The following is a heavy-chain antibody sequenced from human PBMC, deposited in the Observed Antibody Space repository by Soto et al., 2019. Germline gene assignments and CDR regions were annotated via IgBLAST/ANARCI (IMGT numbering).Heavy chain of an antibody. D-gene: IGHD2-15*01. V-gene: IGHV5-51*01. Sequence: GESLKISCKGSGYSFTSYWIGWVRQMPGKGLDWMGIIYPGDSDTRYSPSFQGQVTISADKSISTAYLQWSSLKASDTAMYYCARRGEKKLLASLGAWGMDVWGQGTTVTVSS. CDR3: ARRGEKKLLASLGAWGMDV. J-gene: IGHJ6*02. CDR1: GYSFTSYW. CDR2: IYPGDSDT.